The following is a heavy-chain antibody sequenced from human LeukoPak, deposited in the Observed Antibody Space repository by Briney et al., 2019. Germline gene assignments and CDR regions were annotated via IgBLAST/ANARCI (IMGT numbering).Heavy chain of an antibody. Sequence: GGSLRLSCVASGFTFSTYSMNWVRQAPGKGLERVSFISTSSNYIYYADSVKGRFTISRDNAKNSLYLQMNSLRAEDTAVYYCARGGYSNYINWFDPWGQGTLVTVSS. CDR3: ARGGYSNYINWFDP. D-gene: IGHD4-11*01. CDR1: GFTFSTYS. J-gene: IGHJ5*02. CDR2: ISTSSNYI. V-gene: IGHV3-21*01.